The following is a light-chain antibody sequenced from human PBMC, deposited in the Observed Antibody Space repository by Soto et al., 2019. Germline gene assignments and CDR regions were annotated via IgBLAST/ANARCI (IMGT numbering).Light chain of an antibody. CDR1: QGITNY. V-gene: IGKV1-9*01. J-gene: IGKJ5*01. CDR2: DAS. Sequence: DIKLTQSPSFLSASVGDRVTITCRASQGITNYLAWYQQKPGKAPDLLIYDASSLQTGVPSRFSGSGSGTEFTLTVSSLQPEDFATYYCQQLYSYPITFGQGTRLEIK. CDR3: QQLYSYPIT.